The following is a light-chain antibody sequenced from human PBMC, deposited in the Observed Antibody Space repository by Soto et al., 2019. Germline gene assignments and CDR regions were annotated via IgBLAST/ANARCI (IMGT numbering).Light chain of an antibody. CDR3: CSYAGSAFYI. CDR1: SSDVGGYNR. CDR2: EGS. J-gene: IGLJ1*01. V-gene: IGLV2-23*01. Sequence: QSALTQPASVSGSPGQSITISCTGTSSDVGGYNRVSWYQQLPGKAPKLMIFEGSKRPSGVSNRFSASKSGNTASLTISGLQAEDEADYYCCSYAGSAFYIFGTGTKLTVL.